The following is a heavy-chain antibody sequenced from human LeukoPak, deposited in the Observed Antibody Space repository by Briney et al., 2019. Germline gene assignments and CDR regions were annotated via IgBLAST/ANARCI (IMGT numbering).Heavy chain of an antibody. CDR2: ISYDGSNK. CDR1: VFTFRSYA. J-gene: IGHJ4*02. V-gene: IGHV3-30*04. Sequence: GGSLRLSCAASVFTFRSYAMHCVREAPGKGLEWGAVISYDGSNKYYADSVKGRFTISRDNSKNTLYLQMYSLRDEDTAVYYCAGPFGFGGVIVVPFDYWGQGTLVTV. CDR3: AGPFGFGGVIVVPFDY. D-gene: IGHD3-16*02.